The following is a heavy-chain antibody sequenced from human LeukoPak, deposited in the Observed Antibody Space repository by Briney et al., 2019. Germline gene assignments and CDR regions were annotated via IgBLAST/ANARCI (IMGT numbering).Heavy chain of an antibody. CDR2: IYYSGST. CDR3: ATGRITIFGVVNY. D-gene: IGHD3-3*01. Sequence: SETLSLTCTVSGGSISSGDYYWSWIRQPPGKGLEWIGYIYYSGSTYYNPSLKSRVTISVDTSKNQFSLKLSSVTAADTAVYYCATGRITIFGVVNYWGQGTLVTVSS. V-gene: IGHV4-30-4*08. J-gene: IGHJ4*02. CDR1: GGSISSGDYY.